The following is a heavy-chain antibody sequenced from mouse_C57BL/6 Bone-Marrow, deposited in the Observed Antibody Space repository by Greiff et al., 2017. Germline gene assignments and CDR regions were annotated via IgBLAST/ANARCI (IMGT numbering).Heavy chain of an antibody. CDR1: GFTFSDYY. D-gene: IGHD1-1*01. CDR2: ISNGGGST. CDR3: ARHPVVATGYFDV. J-gene: IGHJ1*03. V-gene: IGHV5-12*01. Sequence: DVKLVESGGGLVQPGGSLKLSCAASGFTFSDYYMYWVRQTPEKRLEWVAYISNGGGSTYYPDTVKGRFTISRDNAKNTLYLQMSRLKSEDTAMYYCARHPVVATGYFDVWGTGTTVTVSS.